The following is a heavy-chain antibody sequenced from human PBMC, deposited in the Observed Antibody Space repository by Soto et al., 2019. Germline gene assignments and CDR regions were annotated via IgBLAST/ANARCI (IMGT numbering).Heavy chain of an antibody. V-gene: IGHV4-39*01. D-gene: IGHD3-3*01. Sequence: SETLSLTCTVSGGSISSSSYYWGWIRQPPGKGLEWIGSIYYSGSTYYNPSLKSRVTISVDTSKNQFSLKLSSVTAADTAVYYCATGVRFLEWSSDYWGQGTLVTAPQ. J-gene: IGHJ4*02. CDR2: IYYSGST. CDR3: ATGVRFLEWSSDY. CDR1: GGSISSSSYY.